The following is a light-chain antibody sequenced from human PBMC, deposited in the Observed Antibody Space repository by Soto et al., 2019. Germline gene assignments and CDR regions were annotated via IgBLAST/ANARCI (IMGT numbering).Light chain of an antibody. J-gene: IGLJ2*01. CDR2: EVS. Sequence: QSALTQPASVSGSPGQSITISCTGTSSDVGSYNLVSWYQQHPGKAPKLMIYEVSKRPSGVSNRFSDSKSGNTASLTISGLQAEDEADYYCCSYAGSSTLGVFGGGTKVTVL. V-gene: IGLV2-23*02. CDR3: CSYAGSSTLGV. CDR1: SSDVGSYNL.